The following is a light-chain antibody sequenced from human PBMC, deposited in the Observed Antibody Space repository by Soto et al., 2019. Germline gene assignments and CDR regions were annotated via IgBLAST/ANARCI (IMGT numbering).Light chain of an antibody. CDR2: DAS. CDR3: QQNNKWPPVT. J-gene: IGKJ4*01. CDR1: QTISND. V-gene: IGKV3-15*01. Sequence: EVVMTQPPATVSVSPGEGVTLSCRASQTISNDLAWYQQKPGQAPRLLIYDASTRATGVPARFSGGGSGTEFTLTISSLQSEDFAFYYCQQNNKWPPVTFGGGTKVEIK.